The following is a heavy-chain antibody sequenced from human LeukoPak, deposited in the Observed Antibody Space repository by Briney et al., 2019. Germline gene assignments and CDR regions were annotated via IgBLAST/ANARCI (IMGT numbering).Heavy chain of an antibody. CDR3: ARVQSVAAAWFDP. Sequence: GGSLRLSCAVSGFIFSGYYMSWVRQAPGKGLEWVSYISSSGSTIYYADSVKGRFTSSRDNAKNLLYLQMNSLRAADTAVYYCARVQSVAAAWFDPWGQGTLVTVSS. D-gene: IGHD6-13*01. J-gene: IGHJ5*02. CDR1: GFIFSGYY. V-gene: IGHV3-11*01. CDR2: ISSSGSTI.